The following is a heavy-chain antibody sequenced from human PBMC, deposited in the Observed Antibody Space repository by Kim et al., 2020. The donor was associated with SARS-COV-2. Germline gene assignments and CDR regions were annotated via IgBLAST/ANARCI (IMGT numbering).Heavy chain of an antibody. V-gene: IGHV2-5*02. D-gene: IGHD6-6*01. CDR1: GFSLTTSGVA. CDR2: IYWDDDK. Sequence: SGPTLVNPTQTLTLTCTLSGFSLTTSGVAVGWIRQPPGKALEWLALIYWDDDKRYSPSLKSRLTITKDTSKNQVVLTMTNMDPVDTATYYCGHRQGPRTSYYWGQGTLVTVSS. CDR3: GHRQGPRTSYY. J-gene: IGHJ4*02.